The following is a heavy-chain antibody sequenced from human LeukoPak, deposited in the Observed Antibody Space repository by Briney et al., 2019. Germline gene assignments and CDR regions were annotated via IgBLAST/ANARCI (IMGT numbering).Heavy chain of an antibody. CDR1: GYTFTSYD. J-gene: IGHJ4*02. CDR2: MNPNSGNT. Sequence: ASVKVSCKASGYTFTSYDINWVRQATGQGLEWMGWMNPNSGNTGYAQKFQGRVTITRNTSISAAYMELSSLRSEDTAVYYCARTSITMVRDFDYWGQGTLVTVSS. CDR3: ARTSITMVRDFDY. V-gene: IGHV1-8*03. D-gene: IGHD3-10*01.